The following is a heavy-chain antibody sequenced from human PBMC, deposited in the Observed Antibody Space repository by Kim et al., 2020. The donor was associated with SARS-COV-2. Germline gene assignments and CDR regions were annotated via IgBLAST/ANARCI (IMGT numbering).Heavy chain of an antibody. CDR2: IIPIFGTA. D-gene: IGHD3-3*01. V-gene: IGHV1-69*13. J-gene: IGHJ6*02. CDR3: ARKDYDFWSGYYNYYYYGMDV. CDR1: GGTFSSYA. Sequence: SVKVSCKASGGTFSSYAISWVRQAPGQGLEWMGGIIPIFGTASYAQKFQGRVTITADESTSTAYMELSSLRSEDTAVYYCARKDYDFWSGYYNYYYYGMDVWGQGTTVTVSS.